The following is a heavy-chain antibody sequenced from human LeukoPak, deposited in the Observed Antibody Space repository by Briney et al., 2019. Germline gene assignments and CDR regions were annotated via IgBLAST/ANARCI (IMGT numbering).Heavy chain of an antibody. CDR2: ISFDGGNK. V-gene: IGHV3-30-3*01. Sequence: GGSLRLSCATSGFTFSMSAMHWVRLAPGKGLDWLTVISFDGGNKFYADSVKGRFSISRDNSKNTLYLQMNSLGLDDTAVYFCARGRAGIAAAGFDYWGQGTLVTVSS. D-gene: IGHD6-13*01. CDR3: ARGRAGIAAAGFDY. J-gene: IGHJ4*02. CDR1: GFTFSMSA.